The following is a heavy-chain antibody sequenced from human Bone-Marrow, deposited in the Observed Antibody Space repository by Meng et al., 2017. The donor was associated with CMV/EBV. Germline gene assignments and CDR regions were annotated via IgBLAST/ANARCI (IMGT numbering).Heavy chain of an antibody. D-gene: IGHD1-26*01. Sequence: SCGSISSGGYYWSWNRQEPGKGWEWIRYIYYSASTYHTPNSKSPVSISVDTSKNQFSLKLSSVTAADTAVYDSVNSRSYSYPPVFVYWGQGTLVTVSS. J-gene: IGHJ4*02. CDR3: VNSRSYSYPPVFVY. CDR2: IYYSAST. V-gene: IGHV4-31*01. CDR1: CGSISSGGYY.